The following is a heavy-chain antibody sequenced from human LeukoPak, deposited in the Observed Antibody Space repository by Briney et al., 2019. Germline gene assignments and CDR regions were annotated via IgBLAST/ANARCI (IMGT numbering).Heavy chain of an antibody. D-gene: IGHD3-3*01. J-gene: IGHJ4*02. CDR3: ASFSLEWFTFDY. Sequence: PGGSLRLSCAVSGFTVSHNYMSWVRQAPGKGLEWVSVIYSGGSTYYADSVKGRFTISRDNSKNTLYLQMNSLRVEDTAVYYCASFSLEWFTFDYWGQGTLVTVSS. V-gene: IGHV3-53*01. CDR2: IYSGGST. CDR1: GFTVSHNY.